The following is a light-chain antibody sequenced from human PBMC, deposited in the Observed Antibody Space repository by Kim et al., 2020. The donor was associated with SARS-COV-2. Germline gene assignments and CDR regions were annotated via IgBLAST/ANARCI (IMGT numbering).Light chain of an antibody. J-gene: IGKJ4*01. V-gene: IGKV1-12*01. CDR3: QRADSFPLG. Sequence: ASVGDRVTITCRASQDISSWLAWYQQKPGKAPKLLISAASSLQSGVPSRFSGSGSGTDFTLPISSLQPEDFASYYCQRADSFPLGFGGGTKVDIK. CDR1: QDISSW. CDR2: AAS.